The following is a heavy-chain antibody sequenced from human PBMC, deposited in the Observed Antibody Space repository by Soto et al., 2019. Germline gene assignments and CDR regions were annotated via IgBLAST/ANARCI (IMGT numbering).Heavy chain of an antibody. Sequence: ASVKVSCKASGYTFTSYAMHWVRQAPGQRLEWMGWINAGNGNTKYSQKFQGRVTITRDTSASTAYMELSSLRSGDTAVYYCARTFMKGRDYYYYGMDVWGQGTTVTVSS. V-gene: IGHV1-3*01. D-gene: IGHD3-10*01. CDR3: ARTFMKGRDYYYYGMDV. CDR2: INAGNGNT. J-gene: IGHJ6*02. CDR1: GYTFTSYA.